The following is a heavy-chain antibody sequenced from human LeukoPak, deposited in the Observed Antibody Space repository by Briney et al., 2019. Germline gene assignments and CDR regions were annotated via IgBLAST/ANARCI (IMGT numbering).Heavy chain of an antibody. Sequence: PGGSLRLSCAASGFTFSSDSMNWVREAPGKGLEWVSSISSSSSYIYYADSVKGRFTISRDNAKTSLYLQMNSLKAEDTAVYYCSRDENYYDSDYYYYMDVWGKGTTVTISS. CDR1: GFTFSSDS. CDR2: ISSSSSYI. V-gene: IGHV3-21*03. D-gene: IGHD3-22*01. J-gene: IGHJ6*03. CDR3: SRDENYYDSDYYYYMDV.